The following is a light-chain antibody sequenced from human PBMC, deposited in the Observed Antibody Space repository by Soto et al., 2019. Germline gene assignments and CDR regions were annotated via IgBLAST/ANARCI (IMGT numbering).Light chain of an antibody. Sequence: DIQLTQSPSFLPASVGDRVTITCRASQGISNYLAWYQQKPGKAPGLLMYAASTLQRGVSSRFSGSGSGTEFTLTISNLQPEDFATYYCLQLNSYPLTFGGVTKVEIK. CDR3: LQLNSYPLT. J-gene: IGKJ4*01. CDR1: QGISNY. CDR2: AAS. V-gene: IGKV1-9*01.